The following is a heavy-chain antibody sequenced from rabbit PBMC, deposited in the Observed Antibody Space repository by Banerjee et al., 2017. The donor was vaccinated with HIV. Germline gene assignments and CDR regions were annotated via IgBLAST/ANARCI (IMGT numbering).Heavy chain of an antibody. J-gene: IGHJ4*01. CDR1: GFSLSSYW. CDR3: ARHDVGYGYGFKL. Sequence: QSLEESGGDLVKPGSSLTLTCTASGFSLSSYWMCWVRQAPGKGLEWIACIGGGSGGDADYASWAKGRFTISKTSSTTVTLQMTSLTAADTATYFCARHDVGYGYGFKLWGQGTLVTVS. V-gene: IGHV1S40*01. D-gene: IGHD6-1*01. CDR2: IGGGSGGDA.